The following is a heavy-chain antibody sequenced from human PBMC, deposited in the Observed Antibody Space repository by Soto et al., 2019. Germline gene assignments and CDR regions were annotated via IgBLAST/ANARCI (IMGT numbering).Heavy chain of an antibody. D-gene: IGHD3-22*01. J-gene: IGHJ3*02. V-gene: IGHV3-23*01. Sequence: GGSLRLSCAASGFTLSSYAMSWVRQAPGEGLEWVSAISGSGGSTYYADSVKGRFTISRDNSKNTLYLQMNSLRAEDTAVYYCAKGYYYDSSGLNAFDIWGQGTMVTVSS. CDR2: ISGSGGST. CDR3: AKGYYYDSSGLNAFDI. CDR1: GFTLSSYA.